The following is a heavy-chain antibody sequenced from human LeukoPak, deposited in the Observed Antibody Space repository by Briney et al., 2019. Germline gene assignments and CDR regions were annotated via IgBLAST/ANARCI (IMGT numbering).Heavy chain of an antibody. V-gene: IGHV1-8*01. CDR2: MNPNSGNT. D-gene: IGHD3-22*01. Sequence: ASVKVSCKASGYTFTSYDINWVRQVTGQGLEWMGWMNPNSGNTGYAQKFQGRVTMTRNTSISTAYMELSSLRSEDTAVYYCARVAYYYDSSGYYPGYWGQGTLVTVSS. J-gene: IGHJ4*02. CDR3: ARVAYYYDSSGYYPGY. CDR1: GYTFTSYD.